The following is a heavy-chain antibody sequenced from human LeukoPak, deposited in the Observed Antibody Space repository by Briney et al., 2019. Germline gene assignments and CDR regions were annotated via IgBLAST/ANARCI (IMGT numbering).Heavy chain of an antibody. J-gene: IGHJ4*02. CDR3: LIDGAYSAGIDFDY. CDR1: GFTLSNYW. CDR2: TNGHVNDI. D-gene: IGHD2-15*01. Sequence: GGSRRLSFAVSGFTLSNYWVAWVRKAPGKGEVWGARTNGHVNDISCAVSVKVRFSISRDSAENMLYLQMNSLRVEDTALYYCLIDGAYSAGIDFDYWGQGPLVTVST. V-gene: IGHV3-74*01.